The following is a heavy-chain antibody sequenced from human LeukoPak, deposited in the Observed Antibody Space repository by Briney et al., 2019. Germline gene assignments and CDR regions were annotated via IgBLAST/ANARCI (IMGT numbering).Heavy chain of an antibody. V-gene: IGHV4-59*08. D-gene: IGHD6-13*01. CDR3: ARVYSSNWSQTYYFDY. CDR2: IHYSGST. Sequence: SETLSLTCTVSGGSISSYYWSWIRQPPGKGLEWIGYIHYSGSTNYNPSLKSRVTISVDTSKNQFSLKLSSVTAADTAVYYCARVYSSNWSQTYYFDYWGQGTLVTVSS. J-gene: IGHJ4*02. CDR1: GGSISSYY.